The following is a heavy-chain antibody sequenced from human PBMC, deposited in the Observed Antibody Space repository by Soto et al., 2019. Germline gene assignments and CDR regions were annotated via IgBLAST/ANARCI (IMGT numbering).Heavy chain of an antibody. D-gene: IGHD2-21*01. J-gene: IGHJ6*02. CDR2: ISYDGTNK. CDR1: GFSLSSYA. CDR3: ASSMGLVSSIPAYHYYAIDV. V-gene: IGHV3-30-3*01. Sequence: QVQLVDSGGGVLQPGRSLRLSCAASGFSLSSYAMHWVRQAPGTGLEWVAAISYDGTNKYYADFVKGRFTISRDRSKSTLSLQLTRRMAEHTPWHSCASSMGLVSSIPAYHYYAIDVWGQGTTVTCSS.